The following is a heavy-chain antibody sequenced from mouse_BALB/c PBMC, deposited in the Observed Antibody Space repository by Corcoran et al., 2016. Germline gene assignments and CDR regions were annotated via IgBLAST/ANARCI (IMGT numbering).Heavy chain of an antibody. Sequence: QIQLVQYGPELKKTGETVKISCKASGCTFTNYGMIWVKQAPGKGLKWMGWINTYTGEPTYADDFKGRFAFSLETSASTAYLQINNLKNEDTAPYFCARLGKNYGAMDYWGQGTSVTVSS. CDR2: INTYTGEP. CDR3: ARLGKNYGAMDY. D-gene: IGHD1-1*01. V-gene: IGHV9-3-1*01. J-gene: IGHJ4*01. CDR1: GCTFTNYG.